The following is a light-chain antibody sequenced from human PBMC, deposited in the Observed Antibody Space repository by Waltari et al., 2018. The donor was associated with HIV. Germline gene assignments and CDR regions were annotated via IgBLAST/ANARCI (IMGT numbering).Light chain of an antibody. J-gene: IGKJ4*01. CDR1: QNIVSW. CDR3: HQYFNTPLT. CDR2: AAS. Sequence: DIQMTQSPSSVSASVGDKVTITCRANQNIVSWLAWYQQKPGKAPKLLIYAASSLQSGVPSRFSGGGSGTDFTLTISDMQAEDVAVYYCHQYFNTPLTFGGGTKVEIK. V-gene: IGKV1-12*01.